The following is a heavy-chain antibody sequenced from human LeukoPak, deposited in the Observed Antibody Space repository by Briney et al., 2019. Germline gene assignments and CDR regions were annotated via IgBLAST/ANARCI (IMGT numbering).Heavy chain of an antibody. J-gene: IGHJ4*02. CDR3: ARDRRGQLVL. Sequence: SETLSLTCTVSGGSISSYYWSWIRQPPGKGLEWIGYIYYSGSTNYNPSLKSRVTISVDTSKNQFSLKLSSVTAADTAVYYCARDRRGQLVLWGQGTLVTVSS. CDR2: IYYSGST. V-gene: IGHV4-59*01. D-gene: IGHD6-6*01. CDR1: GGSISSYY.